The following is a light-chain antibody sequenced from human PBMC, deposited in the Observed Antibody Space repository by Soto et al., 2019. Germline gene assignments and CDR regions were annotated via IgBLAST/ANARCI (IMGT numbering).Light chain of an antibody. CDR1: QSLVYSDGITY. Sequence: DVVMTQSPLSLPVTLGQPASISCRSSQSLVYSDGITYLNWFQQRPGQSPRRLIYKVSNRDSGVPDRFSGNGSGTDFTLQISRVEAEDVGVYYCMQGAHWPPAFGQATKLEIK. V-gene: IGKV2-30*01. J-gene: IGKJ1*01. CDR3: MQGAHWPPA. CDR2: KVS.